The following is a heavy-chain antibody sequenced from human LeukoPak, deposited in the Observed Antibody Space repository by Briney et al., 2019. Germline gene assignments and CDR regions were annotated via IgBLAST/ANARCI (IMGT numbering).Heavy chain of an antibody. V-gene: IGHV3-23*01. D-gene: IGHD5-12*01. CDR3: AKDRYNDYEGGWFDP. CDR2: ISDSGGST. Sequence: PGGSLRLSCAASRFTFSTYAMSWVRQAPGKGLEWVSAISDSGGSTYYADSVRGRFTVSRDNSKNTLYLQMNSLRAEDTAVYYCAKDRYNDYEGGWFDPWAREPWSPSPQ. CDR1: RFTFSTYA. J-gene: IGHJ5*02.